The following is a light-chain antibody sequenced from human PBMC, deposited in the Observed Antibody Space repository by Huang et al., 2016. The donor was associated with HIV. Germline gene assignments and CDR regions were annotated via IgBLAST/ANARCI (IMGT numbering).Light chain of an antibody. J-gene: IGKJ1*01. CDR3: QQRNNWPPWT. V-gene: IGKV3-11*01. Sequence: EIVLTQSPATLSLSPGEGATLSCRASQSIGSYLAWYQQRPGQAPRLLIYDASIRATGIPARFSGRGSGTDFTLTISSLEPEDFAVYYCQQRNNWPPWTFGQGTKVEIK. CDR2: DAS. CDR1: QSIGSY.